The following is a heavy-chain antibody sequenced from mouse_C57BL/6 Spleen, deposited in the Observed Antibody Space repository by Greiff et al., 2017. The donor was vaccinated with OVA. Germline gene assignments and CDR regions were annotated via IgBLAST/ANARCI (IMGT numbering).Heavy chain of an antibody. D-gene: IGHD4-1*01. CDR3: APGLGPAWFAY. CDR1: FSPFTSYW. CDR2: IHPSDSDT. V-gene: IGHV1-74*01. J-gene: IGHJ3*01. Sequence: QVQLQQPGAELVTPGSSVPVSCKSSFSPFTSYWMHWVKQRPGQGLEWIGRIHPSDSDTNYNQKFKGKATLTVDKSSSTAYMQLSSLTSEDSAVYYCAPGLGPAWFAYWGQGTLVTVSA.